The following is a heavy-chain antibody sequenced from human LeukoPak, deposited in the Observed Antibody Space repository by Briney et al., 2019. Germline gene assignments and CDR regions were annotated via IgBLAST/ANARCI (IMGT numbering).Heavy chain of an antibody. D-gene: IGHD3-22*01. CDR3: AKDRARSHPYDTSGLTPNDY. J-gene: IGHJ4*02. V-gene: IGHV3-30*18. CDR1: GFTFSSYG. CDR2: ISYDGSNK. Sequence: GGSLRLSCAASGFTFSSYGMHWVRQAPGKGLEWVTVISYDGSNKYYADSVKGRFTISRDNSKNTLYLQMNSLRAEDTAVYYCAKDRARSHPYDTSGLTPNDYWGQGTLVTVSS.